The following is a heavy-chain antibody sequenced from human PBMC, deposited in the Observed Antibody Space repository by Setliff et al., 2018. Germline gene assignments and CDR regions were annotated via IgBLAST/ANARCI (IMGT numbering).Heavy chain of an antibody. CDR3: ARGPGGYGDSLDY. Sequence: ASVKVSCKASGFSFTDYLMNWMRQAPEQGLEWMGRINLNTGNIFYAQEFQGRVTLTRDTSISTAYMELSSLGSEDTAVYYCARGPGGYGDSLDYWGPGTLVTVS. CDR2: INLNTGNI. CDR1: GFSFTDYL. V-gene: IGHV1-2*02. D-gene: IGHD5-12*01. J-gene: IGHJ4*02.